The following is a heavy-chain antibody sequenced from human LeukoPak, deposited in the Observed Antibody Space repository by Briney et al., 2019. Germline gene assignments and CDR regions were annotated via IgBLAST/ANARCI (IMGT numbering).Heavy chain of an antibody. Sequence: GGSLRVSCAASGFTFSKAWMSWVRQAPGKGLEWVGRIKSKSDGGTTDYAAPVRGRFTISRDDAKNTLYMQMNSLKTEDTAVYYCTTDFRRGYTYGNHDYWGQGNLVTVSS. CDR1: GFTFSKAW. CDR2: IKSKSDGGTT. CDR3: TTDFRRGYTYGNHDY. V-gene: IGHV3-15*01. J-gene: IGHJ4*02. D-gene: IGHD5-18*01.